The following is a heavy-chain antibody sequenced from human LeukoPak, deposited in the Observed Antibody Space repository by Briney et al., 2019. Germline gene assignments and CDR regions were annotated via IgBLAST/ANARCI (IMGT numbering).Heavy chain of an antibody. CDR1: ALSIYW. V-gene: IGHV3-7*04. J-gene: IGHJ4*02. D-gene: IGHD2-15*01. Sequence: GGSLRLSCVDSALSIYWMTWVRQAPGKGLEWVGNIKQDGSQKYYVDSVKGRVTISRDNAKNSLYLQMNSLRAEDTAVYYCARESSYCSGGRCWFYFNYWGQGALVTVSS. CDR2: IKQDGSQK. CDR3: ARESSYCSGGRCWFYFNY.